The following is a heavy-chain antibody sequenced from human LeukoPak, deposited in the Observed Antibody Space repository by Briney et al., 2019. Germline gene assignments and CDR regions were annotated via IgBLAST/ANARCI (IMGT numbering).Heavy chain of an antibody. D-gene: IGHD5-18*01. Sequence: SETLSLTCTVSGDSISSGDYYWSWIRQPAGKGLEWIGRISSSGSTYYNPSLKSRVTISVDTSKNQFSLKLSSVTAADTAVYYCARDEYSYGGRTHPYYFDNWGQGTLVTVSS. CDR2: ISSSGST. CDR1: GDSISSGDYY. CDR3: ARDEYSYGGRTHPYYFDN. J-gene: IGHJ4*02. V-gene: IGHV4-61*02.